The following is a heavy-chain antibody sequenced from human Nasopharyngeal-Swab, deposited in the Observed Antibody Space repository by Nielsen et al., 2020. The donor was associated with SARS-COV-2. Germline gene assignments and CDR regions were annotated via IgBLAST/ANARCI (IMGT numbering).Heavy chain of an antibody. V-gene: IGHV3-33*01. CDR1: GFTFSSYG. CDR2: IWYDGSNK. Sequence: GESLKISCATSGFTFSSYGMPWVRPAPGKGLEWVVVIWYDGSNKYYADSVKGRFTISRDNSKNTLYLQMNSMRAEDTAVYYCVREGYSSSWSVYYFDYWGQGTLVTVSS. J-gene: IGHJ4*02. CDR3: VREGYSSSWSVYYFDY. D-gene: IGHD6-13*01.